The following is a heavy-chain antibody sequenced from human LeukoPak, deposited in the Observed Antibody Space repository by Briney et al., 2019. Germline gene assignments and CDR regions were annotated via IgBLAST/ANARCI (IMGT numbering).Heavy chain of an antibody. CDR1: GGSISSSSYY. Sequence: SETLSLTCTVSGGSISSSSYYWGWIRQPPGKGLEWIGSIYYSGSTYYNPSLKSRVTISVDTSKNQFSLKLTSVAAADTAVYYCARDLTLTSDAFDIWGQGTMVTVSS. D-gene: IGHD1-1*01. J-gene: IGHJ3*02. V-gene: IGHV4-39*07. CDR2: IYYSGST. CDR3: ARDLTLTSDAFDI.